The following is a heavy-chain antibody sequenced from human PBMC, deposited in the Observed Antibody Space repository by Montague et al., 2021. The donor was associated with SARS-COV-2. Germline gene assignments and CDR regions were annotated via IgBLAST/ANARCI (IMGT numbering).Heavy chain of an antibody. CDR1: GFTFSTFW. J-gene: IGHJ4*02. V-gene: IGHV3-7*03. D-gene: IGHD3-22*01. CDR2: IKQDGSEK. Sequence: SLRLSCAASGFTFSTFWMTWVRQVPGNGLEWVANIKQDGSEKYYVDSVKGRFTISRGNAKNSLYLQLDSLRAEDTAVYYCARGYDSSGYQYWGQGTLVTVSS. CDR3: ARGYDSSGYQY.